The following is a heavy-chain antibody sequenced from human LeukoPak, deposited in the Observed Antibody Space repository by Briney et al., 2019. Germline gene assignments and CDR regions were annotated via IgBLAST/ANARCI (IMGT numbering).Heavy chain of an antibody. J-gene: IGHJ5*02. V-gene: IGHV3-23*01. Sequence: GGSLRLSCAASGFTFSSYAMSWVRQAPGKGLEWVSAISGSGGSTYYADSVKGRFTISRDNAKNSLHLQMNSLRLEDTALYYCAKGGPDYGAASPEYNWFDPWGQGTLVTVSS. CDR1: GFTFSSYA. D-gene: IGHD3-10*01. CDR2: ISGSGGST. CDR3: AKGGPDYGAASPEYNWFDP.